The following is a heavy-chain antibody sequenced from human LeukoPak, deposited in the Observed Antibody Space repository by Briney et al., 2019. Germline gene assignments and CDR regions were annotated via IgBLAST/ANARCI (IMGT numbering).Heavy chain of an antibody. CDR2: TYYRSMWYH. CDR1: GDSVSNNSVA. D-gene: IGHD4-11*01. CDR3: ARGVSNSFDL. J-gene: IGHJ4*02. V-gene: IGHV6-1*01. Sequence: SQTLSLTRAISGDSVSNNSVAWDWIRQSPSRGLEWLGRTYYRSMWYHDYAASVISRITITPDTSKNQFSLHLNSVTPEDTAVYYCARGVSNSFDLWGQGTLVTVSS.